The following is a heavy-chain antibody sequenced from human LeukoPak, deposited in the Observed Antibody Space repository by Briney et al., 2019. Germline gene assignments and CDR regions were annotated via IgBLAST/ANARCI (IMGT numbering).Heavy chain of an antibody. CDR1: GGSISSSSYY. V-gene: IGHV4-39*01. CDR3: ARPTLSYSSSWYTPWYFDY. Sequence: SSETLSLTCTVSGGSISSSSYYWGWIRQPPGKGLEWIGSIYYSGSTYYNPSLKSRVTISVDTSKNQFSLKLSSVTAADTAVYYCARPTLSYSSSWYTPWYFDYWGQGTLVTVSS. CDR2: IYYSGST. J-gene: IGHJ4*02. D-gene: IGHD6-13*01.